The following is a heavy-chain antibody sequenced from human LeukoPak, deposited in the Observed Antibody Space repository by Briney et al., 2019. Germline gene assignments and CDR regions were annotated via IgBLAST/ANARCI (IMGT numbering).Heavy chain of an antibody. Sequence: GGSLRLSCAGSGFSFNYAWMRWVRQAPGKELEWVGRIKSKTDGGTTDYAAPVKGRFTISRDDSKNTLYLQMNSLKTEDTAVYYCTTSPPQWLVVPDHGSSSLTDYWGPGTLVSVSS. CDR2: IKSKTDGGTT. V-gene: IGHV3-15*01. CDR1: GFSFNYAW. D-gene: IGHD2-2*01. J-gene: IGHJ4*02. CDR3: TTSPPQWLVVPDHGSSSLTDY.